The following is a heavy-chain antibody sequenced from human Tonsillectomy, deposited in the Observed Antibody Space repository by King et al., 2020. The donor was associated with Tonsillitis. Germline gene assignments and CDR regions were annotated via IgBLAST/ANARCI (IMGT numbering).Heavy chain of an antibody. CDR3: ARLQQLVNAFDI. Sequence: VQLQESGQGLVKPSETLSLTCTVSGASITNYNWSWIRQPAGKGLEWIGLIYTNGTSNTNPSLKTRVTLSVDTSKNHFSLKLSSVTAADTALYYCARLQQLVNAFDIWGQGTVVTVSS. D-gene: IGHD6-13*01. CDR1: GASITNYN. CDR2: IYTNGTS. V-gene: IGHV4-4*07. J-gene: IGHJ3*02.